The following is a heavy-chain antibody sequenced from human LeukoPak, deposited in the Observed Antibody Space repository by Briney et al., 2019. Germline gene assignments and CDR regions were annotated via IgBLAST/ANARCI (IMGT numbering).Heavy chain of an antibody. CDR3: AKKRGYYDSSGYPDDAFDI. CDR2: ISYDGSNK. V-gene: IGHV3-30*18. Sequence: GGSLRLSCAASGFTFSSYGMHWVRQAPGKGLEWVAVISYDGSNKYYADSVKGRFTISRDNSKNTLYLQMNSLRAEDTAVYYCAKKRGYYDSSGYPDDAFDIWGQGTMVTVSS. D-gene: IGHD3-22*01. J-gene: IGHJ3*02. CDR1: GFTFSSYG.